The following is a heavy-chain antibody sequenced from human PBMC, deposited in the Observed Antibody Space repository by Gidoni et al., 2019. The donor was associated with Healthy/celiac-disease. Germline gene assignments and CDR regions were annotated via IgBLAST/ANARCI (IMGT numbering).Heavy chain of an antibody. V-gene: IGHV3-15*01. Sequence: EVQLVESGGGLVKPGGSLRLSCAASGFTFNNAWMNWVRQAPGKGLEWVGRIKSKTGSGTTDYAAPVKGRFTISRDDSKNTLYLQINSLKTEDTAVYYCTTVGYYDSSGPDAFDIWGQGTMVTVSS. CDR3: TTVGYYDSSGPDAFDI. J-gene: IGHJ3*02. CDR1: GFTFNNAW. CDR2: IKSKTGSGTT. D-gene: IGHD3-22*01.